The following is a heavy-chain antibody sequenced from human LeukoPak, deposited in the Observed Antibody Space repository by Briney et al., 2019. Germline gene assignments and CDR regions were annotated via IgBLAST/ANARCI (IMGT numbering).Heavy chain of an antibody. CDR2: ISSSSSYI. V-gene: IGHV3-21*01. CDR3: ARVGPWVNPDYYYYYMDV. J-gene: IGHJ6*03. D-gene: IGHD1-14*01. Sequence: GGSLRLSCAASGFIFSSYNLNWVRQAPGKGLEWVSSISSSSSYIYYADSMKGRFTISRDNARNSLYLQMNSLRAEDAAVYYCARVGPWVNPDYYYYYMDVWGKGTTVTVSS. CDR1: GFIFSSYN.